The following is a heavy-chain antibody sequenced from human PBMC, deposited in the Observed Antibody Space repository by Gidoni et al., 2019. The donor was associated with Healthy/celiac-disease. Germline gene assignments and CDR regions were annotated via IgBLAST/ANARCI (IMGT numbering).Heavy chain of an antibody. CDR3: ARFQTGTPSDAFDI. CDR1: GDTVTGYY. Sequence: QVQLAQAGAEAKKPGAAVKVHCKASGDTVTGYYMHCVRQAPGQVLEWMGWLNPTSDGTSYAQKFQGRVTMTRDTSISTAYMELSRLRSDDTAVYYCARFQTGTPSDAFDIWGQGTMVTVSS. CDR2: LNPTSDGT. J-gene: IGHJ3*02. D-gene: IGHD1-1*01. V-gene: IGHV1-2*02.